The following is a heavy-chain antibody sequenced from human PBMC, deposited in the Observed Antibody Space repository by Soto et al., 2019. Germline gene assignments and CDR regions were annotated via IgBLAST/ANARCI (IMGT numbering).Heavy chain of an antibody. CDR3: AKGYDSSGMGYYFDY. Sequence: PGGSLRLSCAASGFTFDDYAMHWVRQAPGKGLEWVSGISWNSGSIGYADSVKGRFTISRDNAKNSLYLQMNSLRAEDTALYYCAKGYDSSGMGYYFDYWGQGTLVTGSS. CDR1: GFTFDDYA. D-gene: IGHD3-22*01. J-gene: IGHJ4*02. CDR2: ISWNSGSI. V-gene: IGHV3-9*01.